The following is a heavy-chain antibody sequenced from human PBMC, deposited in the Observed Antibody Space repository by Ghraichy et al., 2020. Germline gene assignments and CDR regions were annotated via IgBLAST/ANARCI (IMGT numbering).Heavy chain of an antibody. CDR3: ARDRVSSGWPQGLYYGMDV. D-gene: IGHD6-19*01. V-gene: IGHV3-53*01. Sequence: GGSLRLSCAASGVTVSSNYMSWVRQAPGKGLEWVSIIYSDDSAYYADSVKGRFTISRDNSKNTLYLQMNSLRAEDTAVYYCARDRVSSGWPQGLYYGMDVWGQGTTVTVSS. CDR2: IYSDDSA. CDR1: GVTVSSNY. J-gene: IGHJ6*02.